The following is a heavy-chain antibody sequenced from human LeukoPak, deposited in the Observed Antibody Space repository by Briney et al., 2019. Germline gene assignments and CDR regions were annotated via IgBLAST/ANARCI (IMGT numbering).Heavy chain of an antibody. CDR1: GFTFSDYY. CDR2: ISSHSNYI. D-gene: IGHD2-21*01. CDR3: ARDVVVLSFDY. Sequence: GGSLRLSCAASGFTFSDYYMSWIRQAPGKGLEWVSSISSHSNYIYYADSVKGRFTISRDNAKNSLYLQMNSLRAEDTAVYYCARDVVVLSFDYWGQGILVTVSS. J-gene: IGHJ4*02. V-gene: IGHV3-11*06.